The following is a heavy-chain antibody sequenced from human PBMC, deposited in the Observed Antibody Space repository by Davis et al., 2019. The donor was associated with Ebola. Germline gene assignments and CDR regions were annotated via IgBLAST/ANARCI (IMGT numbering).Heavy chain of an antibody. V-gene: IGHV3-73*01. J-gene: IGHJ6*03. Sequence: PGGSLRLSCAASGFTFSGSAMHWVRQASGKGLEWVGRIRSIANNYATAYAASVKGRFTISRDDSKSTAYLQMHSLKTEDTAVYYCKGGLGFMEVWGKGTTVTVSS. CDR2: IRSIANNYAT. CDR3: KGGLGFMEV. CDR1: GFTFSGSA. D-gene: IGHD1-26*01.